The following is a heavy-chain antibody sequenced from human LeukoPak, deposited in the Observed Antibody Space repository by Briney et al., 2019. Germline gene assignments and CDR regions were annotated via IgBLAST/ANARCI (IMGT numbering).Heavy chain of an antibody. V-gene: IGHV3-7*03. D-gene: IGHD6-19*01. CDR1: GFTFSSYW. Sequence: GGSLRLSCAASGFTFSSYWMTWVRQAPGKGLEWVANIRQDGDEIYYLDSVKGRFTISRDNAKNSLYLQMNSLRAEDTAVYYCAKDRQWLGRYFDYWVQGTLVTVSS. J-gene: IGHJ4*02. CDR2: IRQDGDEI. CDR3: AKDRQWLGRYFDY.